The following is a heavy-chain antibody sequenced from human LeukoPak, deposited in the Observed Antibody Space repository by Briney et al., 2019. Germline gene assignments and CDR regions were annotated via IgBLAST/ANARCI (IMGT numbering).Heavy chain of an antibody. D-gene: IGHD2/OR15-2a*01. Sequence: GGSLRLSCVASGFTFSNYALTWIRQAPGKGLEWVSAISGSAGSTHCADSVKGRFTIPRDNSKNTLYLQMNRLRAEDTAVYYCAKEWTSMTYFDYWGQGTLVTVSS. V-gene: IGHV3-23*01. CDR2: ISGSAGST. CDR1: GFTFSNYA. J-gene: IGHJ4*02. CDR3: AKEWTSMTYFDY.